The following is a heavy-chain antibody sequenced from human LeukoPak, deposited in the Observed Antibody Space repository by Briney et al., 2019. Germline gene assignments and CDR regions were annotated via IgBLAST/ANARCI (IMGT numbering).Heavy chain of an antibody. V-gene: IGHV3-48*02. D-gene: IGHD1-26*01. CDR1: EFTFSDYS. Sequence: GGALRLSCAASEFTFSDYSMNWVRQVPGKGLEWLSYISRGSTTINYADSVKGRFTISRDNAKNSLYLQMNSLREEDTGVYYCARHSSGSSVGYFDYWGQGTLVTVSS. CDR2: ISRGSTTI. CDR3: ARHSSGSSVGYFDY. J-gene: IGHJ4*02.